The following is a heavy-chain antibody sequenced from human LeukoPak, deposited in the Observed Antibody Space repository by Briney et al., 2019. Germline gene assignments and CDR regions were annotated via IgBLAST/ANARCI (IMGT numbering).Heavy chain of an antibody. J-gene: IGHJ6*03. CDR1: GYTFTSYD. CDR3: ARGIVVVVAAKSLNYYYFYMDV. CDR2: MNPNSGNT. V-gene: IGHV1-8*03. D-gene: IGHD2-15*01. Sequence: ASVKVSCKASGYTFTSYDINWVRQATGQGLEWMGWMNPNSGNTGYAQKFQGRVTITRNTSISTAYMELSSLRSEDTAVYYCARGIVVVVAAKSLNYYYFYMDVWGKGTTVTVSS.